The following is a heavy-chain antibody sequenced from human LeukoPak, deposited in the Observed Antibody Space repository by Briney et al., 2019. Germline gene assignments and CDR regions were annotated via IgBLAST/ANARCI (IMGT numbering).Heavy chain of an antibody. V-gene: IGHV1-2*02. Sequence: ASVKVSCKASGYTFTGYYMHWVRQAPGQGLEWMGWINPNSGGTNYAQKFQGKVTMTRDTSISTAYMELSWLRSDDTAVYYCARALRFLEWQFDYWGQGTLVTVSS. CDR1: GYTFTGYY. CDR2: INPNSGGT. D-gene: IGHD3-3*01. J-gene: IGHJ4*02. CDR3: ARALRFLEWQFDY.